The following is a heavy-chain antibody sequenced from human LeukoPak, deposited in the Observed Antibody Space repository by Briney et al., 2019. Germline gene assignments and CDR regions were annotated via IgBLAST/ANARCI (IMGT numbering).Heavy chain of an antibody. CDR2: IYYSGGT. CDR3: ARVSTAVTWFDP. D-gene: IGHD2/OR15-2a*01. CDR1: GGSISSYY. Sequence: PSETLSLTCTVSGGSISSYYWGWIRQPPGKGLEWIGSIYYSGGTYYNPSLKSRVTISVDTSKNQFSLKLSSVTAADTAVYYCARVSTAVTWFDPWGQGTLVTVSS. J-gene: IGHJ5*02. V-gene: IGHV4-39*01.